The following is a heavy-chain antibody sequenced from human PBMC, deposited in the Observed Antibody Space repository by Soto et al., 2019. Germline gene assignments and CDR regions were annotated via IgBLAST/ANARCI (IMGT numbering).Heavy chain of an antibody. CDR1: GFTFSSYG. V-gene: IGHV3-30*18. CDR3: AKYGYSYGYTRGYFDY. Sequence: GGSLRLSCAASGFTFSSYGMHWVRQAPGKGLEWVAVISYDGSNKYYADSVKGRFTISRDNSKNTLYLQMNSLRAEDTAVYYCAKYGYSYGYTRGYFDYWGQGTLVTVSS. CDR2: ISYDGSNK. D-gene: IGHD5-18*01. J-gene: IGHJ4*02.